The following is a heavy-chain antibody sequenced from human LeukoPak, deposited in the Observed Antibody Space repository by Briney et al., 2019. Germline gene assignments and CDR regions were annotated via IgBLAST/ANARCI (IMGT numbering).Heavy chain of an antibody. V-gene: IGHV4-59*01. J-gene: IGHJ3*01. CDR3: ARDAVSGTPAFDV. D-gene: IGHD1-14*01. CDR2: IHHSGST. Sequence: SETLSLTCTVSGGSISRYYWSWIRQPPGKGLEWIGYIHHSGSTNYKPSLKSRVTISVDTSKNQFSLKLTSVTAADTAVYYCARDAVSGTPAFDVWGQGTMVTVSS. CDR1: GGSISRYY.